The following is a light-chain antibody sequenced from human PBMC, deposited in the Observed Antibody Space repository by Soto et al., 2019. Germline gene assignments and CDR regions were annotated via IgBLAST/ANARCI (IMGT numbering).Light chain of an antibody. J-gene: IGKJ4*01. CDR2: NAA. CDR3: QQSHTTPT. Sequence: EIVMTQSPATLSVSPGERATLSCRASQRIDTSLGWYQQRPGQAPRLLLYNAATRATGIPARFSGRGFGTEFTLTISSLQSEDFALYYCQQSHTTPTFGGGTKVEIK. V-gene: IGKV3-15*01. CDR1: QRIDTS.